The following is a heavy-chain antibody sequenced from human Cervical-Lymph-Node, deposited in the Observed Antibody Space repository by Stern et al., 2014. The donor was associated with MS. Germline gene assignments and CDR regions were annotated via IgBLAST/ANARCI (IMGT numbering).Heavy chain of an antibody. CDR1: GFVFRRYA. CDR2: ISYDGRDN. Sequence: VQLVESGGGVVQPGRSLRLSCAASGFVFRRYALHWVRQAPGKGLEWVALISYDGRDNYYTASVKGRVTVSRDNSNNTVDLEMNSLRLEDTAVYYCAKGGSGSYLDWGQGSLVTVSS. CDR3: AKGGSGSYLD. V-gene: IGHV3-30*04. D-gene: IGHD1-26*01. J-gene: IGHJ4*02.